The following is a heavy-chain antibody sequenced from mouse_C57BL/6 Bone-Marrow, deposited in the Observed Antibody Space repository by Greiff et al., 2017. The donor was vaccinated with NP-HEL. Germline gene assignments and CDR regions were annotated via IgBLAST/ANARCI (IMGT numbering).Heavy chain of an antibody. D-gene: IGHD1-1*01. CDR1: GFNIKNTY. V-gene: IGHV14-3*01. Sequence: EVQRVESVAELVRPGASVKLSCTASGFNIKNTYMHWVKQRPEQGLEWIGRIDPANGNTKYAPKFQGKATLTADTSSNTAYLQLSSLTSDDTAICYCARSDFITTVVATRYVDVWGTGTTVTVSS. CDR2: IDPANGNT. J-gene: IGHJ1*03. CDR3: ARSDFITTVVATRYVDV.